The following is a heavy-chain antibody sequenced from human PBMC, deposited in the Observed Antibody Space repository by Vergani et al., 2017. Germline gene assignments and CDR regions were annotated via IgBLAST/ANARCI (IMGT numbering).Heavy chain of an antibody. CDR3: ARSYDSSGYHPNYGMDV. V-gene: IGHV3-64*02. J-gene: IGHJ6*02. CDR2: ISSNGGST. CDR1: GFTFSSYA. Sequence: EVQLVESGEGLVQPGGSLRLSCAASGFTFSSYAMHWVRQAPGKGLEYVSAISSNGGSTYYADSVKGRFTISRDNSKNTLYLQMGSLRAEDMAVYYCARSYDSSGYHPNYGMDVWGQGTTVTVSS. D-gene: IGHD3-22*01.